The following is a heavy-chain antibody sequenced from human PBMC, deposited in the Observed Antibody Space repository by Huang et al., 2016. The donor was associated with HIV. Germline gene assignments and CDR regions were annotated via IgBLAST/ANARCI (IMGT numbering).Heavy chain of an antibody. D-gene: IGHD3-10*01. J-gene: IGHJ4*02. Sequence: QLQLQESGPGLVKPSETLSLTCTVSGGSIRSDNYYWGWIRQPPGKGLEWIGSIYYSGSTYYNPALRRRVTITVETSKNHFSLRMRSVTAADTAVYYCARLPGSITMIRGVITDPYWGQGTLVTVSS. CDR2: IYYSGST. V-gene: IGHV4-39*02. CDR1: GGSIRSDNYY. CDR3: ARLPGSITMIRGVITDPY.